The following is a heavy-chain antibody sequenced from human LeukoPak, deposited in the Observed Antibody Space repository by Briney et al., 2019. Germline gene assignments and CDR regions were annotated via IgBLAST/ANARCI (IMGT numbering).Heavy chain of an antibody. CDR3: ASGYCSSTSCYTTLDY. D-gene: IGHD2-2*02. CDR1: GGTFSSYA. J-gene: IGHJ4*02. Sequence: SVKVSCKASGGTFSSYAISWVRQAPGQGLEWMGGIIPIFGTANYAQKFQGRVTITADESASTAYMELSSLRSEDTAVYYCASGYCSSTSCYTTLDYWGQGTLVTVSS. V-gene: IGHV1-69*13. CDR2: IIPIFGTA.